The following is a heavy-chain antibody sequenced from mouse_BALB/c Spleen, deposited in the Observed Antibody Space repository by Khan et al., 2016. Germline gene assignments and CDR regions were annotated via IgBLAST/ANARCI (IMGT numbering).Heavy chain of an antibody. J-gene: IGHJ3*01. V-gene: IGHV3-2*02. CDR1: GYSITSDYA. D-gene: IGHD4-1*02. CDR3: AINWDEEDY. Sequence: EVQLQESGPGLVKPSQSLSLTCTVTGYSITSDYAWNWIRQFPGNKLEWMGYISYSGSTSYNPSLKGRISITRDTSKNQFCLQLNSVTTEDTATYYCAINWDEEDYWGQGTLVTVSA. CDR2: ISYSGST.